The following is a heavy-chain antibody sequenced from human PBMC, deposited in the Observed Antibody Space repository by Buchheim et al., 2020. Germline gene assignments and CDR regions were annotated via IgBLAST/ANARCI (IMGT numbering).Heavy chain of an antibody. D-gene: IGHD3-9*01. J-gene: IGHJ4*02. CDR2: INPNSGGT. CDR1: GYTFTSYD. Sequence: QVQLVQSGAEVKKPGASVKVSCKASGYTFTSYDINWVRQAPGQGLEWMGWINPNSGGTNYAQKFQGWVTMTRDTSISTAYMELSRLRSDDTAVYYCARGGDLLRYFDWPTGKLFDYWGQGTL. V-gene: IGHV1-2*04. CDR3: ARGGDLLRYFDWPTGKLFDY.